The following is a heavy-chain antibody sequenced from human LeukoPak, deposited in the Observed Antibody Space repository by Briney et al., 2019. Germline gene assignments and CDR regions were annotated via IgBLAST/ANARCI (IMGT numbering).Heavy chain of an antibody. CDR1: GGSISSSSYY. CDR3: ARGRRDGYNHFDY. Sequence: SETLSLTCTVSGGSISSSSYYWGWIRQPPGKGLEWIGSIYYSGSTYYNPSLKSRVTISVDTSKNQFSLKLSSVTAADTAVYYCARGRRDGYNHFDYWGQGTLVTVSS. D-gene: IGHD5-24*01. V-gene: IGHV4-39*07. CDR2: IYYSGST. J-gene: IGHJ4*02.